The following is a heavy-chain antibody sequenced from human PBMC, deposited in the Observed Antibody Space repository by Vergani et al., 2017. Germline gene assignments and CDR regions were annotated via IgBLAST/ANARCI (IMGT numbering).Heavy chain of an antibody. CDR3: ARDPRTVYCSSTSCYDYFDY. CDR2: IIPIFGTA. V-gene: IGHV1-69*01. Sequence: QVQLVQSGAEVKKPGSSVKVSCKASGGTFSSYAISWVRQAPGHGLEWMGGIIPIFGTANYAQKFQGRVTITADESTSTAYIELSSLRSEDTAVYYCARDPRTVYCSSTSCYDYFDYWGQGTLVTVSS. D-gene: IGHD2-2*01. CDR1: GGTFSSYA. J-gene: IGHJ4*02.